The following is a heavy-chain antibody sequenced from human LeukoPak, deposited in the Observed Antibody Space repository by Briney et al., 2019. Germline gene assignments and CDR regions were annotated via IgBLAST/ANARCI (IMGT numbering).Heavy chain of an antibody. CDR3: ARVGGWEPKLQGVTFDY. Sequence: PSETLSLTCTVSGGSISSYYWSWIRQPPGNGLEWIGYIYYTGSTNYNPSLKSRVTMSADTSKNQFSLKLSSVTAADTAVYFCARVGGWEPKLQGVTFDYLGQGTLVTVSS. CDR2: IYYTGST. D-gene: IGHD1-26*01. CDR1: GGSISSYY. J-gene: IGHJ4*02. V-gene: IGHV4-59*01.